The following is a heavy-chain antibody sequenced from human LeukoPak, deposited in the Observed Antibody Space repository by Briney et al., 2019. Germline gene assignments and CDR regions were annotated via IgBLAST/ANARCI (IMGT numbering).Heavy chain of an antibody. V-gene: IGHV3-23*01. CDR3: AKGELPSHYYGSGNYYNVNF. CDR2: ISGGGVTT. CDR1: GFTSIAYA. Sequence: GGSLRLSCVGSGFTSIAYALTWARQAPGKGLEWVSGISGGGVTTYYADSVKGRFTISRDNSKNTLYLQMNSLRAEDTAVYFCAKGELPSHYYGSGNYYNVNFWGQGTLVTVSS. J-gene: IGHJ4*02. D-gene: IGHD3-10*01.